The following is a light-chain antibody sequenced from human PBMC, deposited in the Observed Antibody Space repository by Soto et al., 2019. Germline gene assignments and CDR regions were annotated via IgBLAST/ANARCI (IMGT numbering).Light chain of an antibody. CDR3: CSYAGSSYEV. CDR2: DVS. Sequence: QSALTQPRSVSGSPGQSVTISCTGTSSDVGGYNYVSWYQQHPGKAPKLMIYDVSKRPSGVPDRFSGSKSGNTASLTISGLQAEDEADYYCCSYAGSSYEVFGGGTKLTVL. J-gene: IGLJ2*01. V-gene: IGLV2-11*01. CDR1: SSDVGGYNY.